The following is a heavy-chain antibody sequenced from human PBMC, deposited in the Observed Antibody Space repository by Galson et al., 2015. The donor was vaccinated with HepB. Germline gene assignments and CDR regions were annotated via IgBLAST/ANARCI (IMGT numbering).Heavy chain of an antibody. CDR3: ARGSIMIEFGVVTVVSLPDSFDH. CDR2: VSAYNGHT. CDR1: GYTFKNYG. Sequence: SVKVSCKASGYTFKNYGFTWMRKAPGQGLEWMGWVSAYNGHTKYRDNLQGRITLTTDTSTTTAYMELRSLRPDDTAIYYCARGSIMIEFGVVTVVSLPDSFDHWGQGTLVTVSS. J-gene: IGHJ4*02. V-gene: IGHV1-18*01. D-gene: IGHD3-3*01.